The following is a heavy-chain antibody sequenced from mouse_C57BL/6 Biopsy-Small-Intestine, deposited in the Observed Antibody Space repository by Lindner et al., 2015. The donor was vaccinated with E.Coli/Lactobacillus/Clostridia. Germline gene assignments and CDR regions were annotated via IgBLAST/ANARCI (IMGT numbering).Heavy chain of an antibody. CDR2: ISGFNDNT. V-gene: IGHV1-55*01. CDR1: GYTLTTDG. D-gene: IGHD3-1*01. J-gene: IGHJ3*01. Sequence: SVKVSCKASGYTLTTDGISWVRQAPGQGLEWMGWISGFNDNTNYAQEFQGRVTMTKDTSTDTAYMELRSLRADDTAVYYCARDRGRFDIWGQGTLVTVSS. CDR3: ARDRGRFDI.